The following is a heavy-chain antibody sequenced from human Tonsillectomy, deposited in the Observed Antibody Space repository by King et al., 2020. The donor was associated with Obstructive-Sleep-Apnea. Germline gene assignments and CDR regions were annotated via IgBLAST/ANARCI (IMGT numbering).Heavy chain of an antibody. D-gene: IGHD5-12*01. J-gene: IGHJ6*02. V-gene: IGHV1-2*02. CDR3: ARPQYHGYGSYYGMDV. CDR2: INPNSGDT. Sequence: VQLVESGAEVKKPGASVKVSCKASGYTFTCSDMHWVRQAPVQGLELMGWINPNSGDTNYAQKFQCRVTVTRDTSISTAYMELSRLRSDDTAVYYCARPQYHGYGSYYGMDVWGQGTTVTVSS. CDR1: GYTFTCSD.